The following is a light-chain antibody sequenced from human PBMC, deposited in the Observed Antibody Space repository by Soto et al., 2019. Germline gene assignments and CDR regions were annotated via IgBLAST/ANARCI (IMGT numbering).Light chain of an antibody. J-gene: IGKJ2*01. Sequence: DIQMTQSPSSLSASVGDRVTITCRESQSISRYLNCYQQKPGKAPKLLIYAVSSLQSGVPSRFSGSGSGTEFTLTISSLQPEDFATYSCRQGHRRYTFGQGTKLEIK. CDR1: QSISRY. V-gene: IGKV1-39*01. CDR3: RQGHRRYT. CDR2: AVS.